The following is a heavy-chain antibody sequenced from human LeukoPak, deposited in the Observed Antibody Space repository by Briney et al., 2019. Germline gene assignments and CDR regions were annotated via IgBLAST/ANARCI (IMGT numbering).Heavy chain of an antibody. CDR3: ATGMAVAGTLSRGMDV. J-gene: IGHJ6*02. CDR2: ISGSGGST. Sequence: PGGSLRLSCVASGFTFGSYAMSWVRQAPGEGLEWVSAISGSGGSTYYADSVKGRFTISRDNSKNTLYLQMNSLRAEDTAVYYCATGMAVAGTLSRGMDVWGQGTTVTVSS. CDR1: GFTFGSYA. D-gene: IGHD6-19*01. V-gene: IGHV3-23*01.